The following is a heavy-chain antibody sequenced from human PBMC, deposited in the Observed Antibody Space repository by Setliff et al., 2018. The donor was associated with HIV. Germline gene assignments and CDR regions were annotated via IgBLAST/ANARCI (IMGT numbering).Heavy chain of an antibody. CDR3: ARDSTTSLDY. CDR1: GGSISSYY. Sequence: PSETLSLTCTVSGGSISSYYWSWIRQPPGKGLEWIGYIYTSGSTNYNPSLKSRVTISVDTSKNQFSLKLSSVTAADTAVYYCARDSTTSLDYWGQGTLVTVSS. D-gene: IGHD1-1*01. J-gene: IGHJ4*02. CDR2: IYTSGST. V-gene: IGHV4-4*09.